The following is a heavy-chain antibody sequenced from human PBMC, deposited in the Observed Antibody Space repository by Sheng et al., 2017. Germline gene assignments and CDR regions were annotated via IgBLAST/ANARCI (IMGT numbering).Heavy chain of an antibody. D-gene: IGHD2-8*01. CDR3: TRDYNGDFDS. CDR2: IKHDGSEK. Sequence: EVQLVESGGGLVHPGGSLTLSCAASGFRISSSWMSWVRQAPGKGLEWVANIKHDGSEKYYMGSMRGRFTISRDNAKNSLFLQMSSLRAEDTAVYYCTRDYNGDFDSWGQGTLVTV. CDR1: GFRISSSW. J-gene: IGHJ4*02. V-gene: IGHV3-7*01.